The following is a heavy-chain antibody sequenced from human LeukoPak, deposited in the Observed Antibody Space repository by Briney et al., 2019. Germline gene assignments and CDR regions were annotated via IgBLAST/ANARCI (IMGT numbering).Heavy chain of an antibody. CDR2: IIPIFGTA. V-gene: IGHV1-69*13. Sequence: ASVKVSCKASGGTFSSYAISWVRQAPGQGLEWMGGIIPIFGTANYAQKFQGRVTITADESTSTAYMELSSLRSEDTAVYYCARDDYGGIYDYYYYMDVWGKGTTVTVSS. CDR3: ARDDYGGIYDYYYYMDV. CDR1: GGTFSSYA. D-gene: IGHD4-23*01. J-gene: IGHJ6*03.